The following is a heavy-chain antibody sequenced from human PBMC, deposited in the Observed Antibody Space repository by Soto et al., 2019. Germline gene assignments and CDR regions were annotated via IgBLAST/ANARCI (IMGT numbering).Heavy chain of an antibody. V-gene: IGHV3-23*01. J-gene: IGHJ4*02. CDR3: AKAVDIVATTNGYFDY. Sequence: GGSLRLSCAASGFTFSSYAMSWVRQAPGKGLEWVSAISGSGGSTYYADSVKGRFTISRDNSKNTLYLQMNSLRAEDTAVYYCAKAVDIVATTNGYFDYWGQGTLVTVSS. D-gene: IGHD5-12*01. CDR1: GFTFSSYA. CDR2: ISGSGGST.